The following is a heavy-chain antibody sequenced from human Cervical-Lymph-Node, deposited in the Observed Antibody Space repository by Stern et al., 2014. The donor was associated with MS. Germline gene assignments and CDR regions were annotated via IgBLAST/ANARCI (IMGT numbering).Heavy chain of an antibody. J-gene: IGHJ6*02. Sequence: QVQLVESGAEVKKPGASVKVSCKTSGYAFSNYYIHWVRQAPGQGLELVGVFNPSGSHTTYAHTFQGRVTMTGDSSTNAAYMALSSLRSEDGAIYSCTKGYGGDGGYSLDDWGQGTTVTVSS. D-gene: IGHD4-23*01. CDR3: TKGYGGDGGYSLDD. CDR2: FNPSGSHT. V-gene: IGHV1-46*03. CDR1: GYAFSNYY.